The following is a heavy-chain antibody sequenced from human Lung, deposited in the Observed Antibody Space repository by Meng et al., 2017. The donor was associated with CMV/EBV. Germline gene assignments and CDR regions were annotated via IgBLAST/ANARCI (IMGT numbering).Heavy chain of an antibody. CDR3: ARAEADTGNFDY. V-gene: IGHV4-4*07. D-gene: IGHD6-19*01. J-gene: IGHJ4*02. CDR2: IYTSGTT. Sequence: GQVQESGPGLVKPSETLSLTCTVSGGSISSYYWSWIRQSAGKGLEWIGRIYTSGTTIYNPSLKSRLTLSLDTSKNQFSLKLNSVTAADTAVYYCARAEADTGNFDYWGQGTLVTVFS. CDR1: GGSISSYY.